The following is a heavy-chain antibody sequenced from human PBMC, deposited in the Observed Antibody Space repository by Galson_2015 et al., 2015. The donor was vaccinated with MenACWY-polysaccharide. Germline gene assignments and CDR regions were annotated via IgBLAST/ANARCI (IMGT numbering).Heavy chain of an antibody. Sequence: SLRLSCAASGFTFSSDWMHWVRQAPGKGLVWVSRINNDATTINYADSVKGRFIISRDNAKNTLYLQMNSLRAEDTAVYYCARRGGSYYDSWGQGTLVPVSS. CDR2: INNDATTI. D-gene: IGHD3-10*01. V-gene: IGHV3-74*01. J-gene: IGHJ4*02. CDR3: ARRGGSYYDS. CDR1: GFTFSSDW.